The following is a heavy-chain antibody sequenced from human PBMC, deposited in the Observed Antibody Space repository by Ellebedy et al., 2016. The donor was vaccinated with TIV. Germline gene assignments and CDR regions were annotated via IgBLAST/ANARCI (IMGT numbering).Heavy chain of an antibody. D-gene: IGHD1-26*01. J-gene: IGHJ5*02. CDR3: ARGELLRYNWFDP. V-gene: IGHV4-34*01. CDR1: GGSFSGYY. Sequence: SETLSLXXAVYGGSFSGYYWGWIRQPPGKGLEWIGEINHSGSTNYNPSLKSRVTISVVTSKNQFSLKLSSVTAADTAVYYCARGELLRYNWFDPWGQGTLVTVSS. CDR2: INHSGST.